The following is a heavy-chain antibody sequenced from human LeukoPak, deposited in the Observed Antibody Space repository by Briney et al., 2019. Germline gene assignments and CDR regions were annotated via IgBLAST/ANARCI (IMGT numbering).Heavy chain of an antibody. D-gene: IGHD3-9*01. CDR3: ARGILTGSHEGDY. CDR2: ISHSGST. Sequence: SETLSLTCAVYGGSFSGYYWSWIRQPPGKGLEWIGEISHSGSTNYNPSLKSRVTISVDTSKNQFSLKLSSVTAADTAVYYCARGILTGSHEGDYWGQGTLVTVSS. CDR1: GGSFSGYY. V-gene: IGHV4-34*01. J-gene: IGHJ4*02.